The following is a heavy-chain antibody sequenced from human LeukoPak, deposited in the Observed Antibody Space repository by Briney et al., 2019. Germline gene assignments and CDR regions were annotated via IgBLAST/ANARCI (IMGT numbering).Heavy chain of an antibody. CDR1: GFTFSSYA. CDR3: AREGRGYSYGA. Sequence: QTGGSLRLSCAASGFTFSSYAMHWVRQAPGKGLEWVAVISYDGSNKYYADSVKGRFTISRDNSKNTLYLQMNSLRAEDTAVYYCAREGRGYSYGAWGQGTLVTVSS. V-gene: IGHV3-30-3*01. J-gene: IGHJ5*02. D-gene: IGHD5-18*01. CDR2: ISYDGSNK.